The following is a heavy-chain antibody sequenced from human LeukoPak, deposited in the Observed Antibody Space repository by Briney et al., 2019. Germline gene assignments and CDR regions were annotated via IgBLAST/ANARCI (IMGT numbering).Heavy chain of an antibody. Sequence: SVKVSCKASGGTFSSYAISWVRQAPGQGLEWMGRIIPIFGTANYAQKFQGRVTITTDESTSTAYMELSSLRSEDMAVYYCAGGPPNYYDSSGYQYSSDYWGQGTLVTVSS. D-gene: IGHD3-22*01. CDR2: IIPIFGTA. CDR3: AGGPPNYYDSSGYQYSSDY. J-gene: IGHJ4*02. CDR1: GGTFSSYA. V-gene: IGHV1-69*05.